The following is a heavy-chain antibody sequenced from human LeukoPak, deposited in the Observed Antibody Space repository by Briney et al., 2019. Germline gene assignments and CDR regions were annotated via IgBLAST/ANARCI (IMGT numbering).Heavy chain of an antibody. CDR3: VKHSGGVYGNSDY. CDR2: VGRSGADT. V-gene: IGHV3-23*01. D-gene: IGHD1-1*01. Sequence: GGSLRLPCVASGFTFSSFAVSWFRPAPGKGLEWVSTVGRSGADTYYADSVRGRFTISKDSSKNTLQMNSLSAEDTAIYYCVKHSGGVYGNSDYWGQGILVTVSS. J-gene: IGHJ4*02. CDR1: GFTFSSFA.